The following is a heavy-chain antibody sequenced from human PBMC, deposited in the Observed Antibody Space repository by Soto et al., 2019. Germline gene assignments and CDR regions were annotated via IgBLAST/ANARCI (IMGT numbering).Heavy chain of an antibody. CDR1: GYSFDTYW. Sequence: GESLKISCKGSGYSFDTYWIGWVRQMPGKGLEWMGFIYPGDSDTRYSPSVQGQVTISGDKSISTAYLQWSSLKASDTATYYCARPRSGRFDYFDYWGQGTLVTVSS. CDR2: IYPGDSDT. D-gene: IGHD6-19*01. CDR3: ARPRSGRFDYFDY. J-gene: IGHJ4*02. V-gene: IGHV5-51*01.